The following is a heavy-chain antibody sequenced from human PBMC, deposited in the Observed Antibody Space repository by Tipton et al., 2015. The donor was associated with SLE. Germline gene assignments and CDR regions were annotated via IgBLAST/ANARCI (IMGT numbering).Heavy chain of an antibody. CDR2: IHHSGTT. D-gene: IGHD3-9*01. J-gene: IGHJ3*02. V-gene: IGHV4-31*03. Sequence: TLSLTCTVSGVSTSSGGYFWNWIRHYPRKGLEWIGSIHHSGTTHYNPSLKSRVTLAVDTSKKQFSLKLSVVTAADTAVYYCVSSGYPLGTFESWGQGTMVTVSS. CDR1: GVSTSSGGYF. CDR3: VSSGYPLGTFES.